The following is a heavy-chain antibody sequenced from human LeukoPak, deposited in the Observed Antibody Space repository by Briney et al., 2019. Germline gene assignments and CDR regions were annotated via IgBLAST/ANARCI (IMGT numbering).Heavy chain of an antibody. D-gene: IGHD6-25*01. CDR3: ATETPRGGYLPWGKEHYYYDMAV. Sequence: SETLSLTCTVSGGSISRCGYYWSWIGQHPGKGLEWIVYIYYSGNTYYNPSLKSLVTISVDASNNQFSLELPSVTAAATAVYYCATETPRGGYLPWGKEHYYYDMAVWGPATTVTVPS. CDR2: IYYSGNT. J-gene: IGHJ6*02. V-gene: IGHV4-31*01. CDR1: GGSISRCGYY.